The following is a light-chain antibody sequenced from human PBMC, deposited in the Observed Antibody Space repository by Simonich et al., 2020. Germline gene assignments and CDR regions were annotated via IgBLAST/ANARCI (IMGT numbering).Light chain of an antibody. CDR2: GKN. V-gene: IGLV3-19*01. CDR1: SLRSYY. CDR3: QAWDSSTVV. J-gene: IGLJ2*01. Sequence: SSELTQDPAVSVALGQTVSITCQRDSLRSYYASWYMQKSGKAHVLVIYGKNNRPSGIPVRCSGSSSGNTASLTISGTQAMDAADYYCQAWDSSTVVFGGGTKLTVL.